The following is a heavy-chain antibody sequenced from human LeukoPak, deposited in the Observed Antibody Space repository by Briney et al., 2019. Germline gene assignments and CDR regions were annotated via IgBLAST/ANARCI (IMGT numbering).Heavy chain of an antibody. CDR2: ISESGDTK. CDR3: AREGLTYCSTTTCSCCAFDL. J-gene: IGHJ3*01. V-gene: IGHV3-48*03. D-gene: IGHD2-2*01. CDR1: GFAFSDYE. Sequence: PGGSLRLSCAASGFAFSDYEMHWVRQAPGKGPEWVSYISESGDTKQYTDSVKGRFTISRDNAKNSLHLQMNSLRAEDTAVYYCAREGLTYCSTTTCSCCAFDLWGPGTMV.